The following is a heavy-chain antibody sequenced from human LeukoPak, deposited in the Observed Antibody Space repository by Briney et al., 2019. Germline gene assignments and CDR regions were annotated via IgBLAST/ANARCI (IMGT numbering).Heavy chain of an antibody. D-gene: IGHD3-3*01. J-gene: IGHJ4*02. CDR3: ANGITIFGVVPNY. CDR2: ISGSGGST. V-gene: IGHV3-23*01. CDR1: GFTFSDYY. Sequence: GGSLRLSCAASGFTFSDYYMSWIRQAPGKGLEWVSAISGSGGSTYYADSMKGRFTISRDNSKDTLYLQMNSLRAEDTAVYYCANGITIFGVVPNYWGQGTLVTVSS.